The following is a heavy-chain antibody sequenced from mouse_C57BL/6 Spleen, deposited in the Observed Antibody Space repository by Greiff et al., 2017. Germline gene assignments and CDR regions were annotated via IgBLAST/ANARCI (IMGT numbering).Heavy chain of an antibody. CDR2: IYPGSGST. CDR3: ARSGGNYDDMDY. D-gene: IGHD2-1*01. J-gene: IGHJ4*01. CDR1: GYTFTSYW. V-gene: IGHV1-55*01. Sequence: QVQLQQPGAELVKPGASVKMSCKASGYTFTSYWITWVKQRPGQGLEWIGDIYPGSGSTNYNEKFKGKATLTVDTSSSTAYMQLSSLTSEDSAVYYWARSGGNYDDMDYWGQGTSVTVSS.